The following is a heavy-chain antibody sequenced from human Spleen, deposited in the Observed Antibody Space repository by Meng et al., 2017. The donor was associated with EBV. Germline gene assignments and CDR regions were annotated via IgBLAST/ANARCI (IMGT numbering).Heavy chain of an antibody. J-gene: IGHJ4*02. CDR3: ARANDNRGYYYHDC. V-gene: IGHV1-2*06. CDR1: GYTFTGYY. CDR2: INPNGGGT. D-gene: IGHD3-22*01. Sequence: QVQLVQFGXEVKKXXXSVKGSRKASGYTFTGYYIHWVRQAPGQVFEWMGRINPNGGGTSYAQKFQGRVTMTRDTSISTTYMELTRLTSDDTAVYFCARANDNRGYYYHDCWGQGALVTVSS.